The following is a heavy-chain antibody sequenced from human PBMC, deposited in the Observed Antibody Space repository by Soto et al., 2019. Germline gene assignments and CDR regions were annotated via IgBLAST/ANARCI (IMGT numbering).Heavy chain of an antibody. D-gene: IGHD3-22*01. J-gene: IGHJ3*02. CDR1: GGSISSSNW. V-gene: IGHV4-4*02. CDR3: ASLYYYDSSGEDAFDI. Sequence: QVQLQESGPGLVKPSGTLSLTCAVSGGSISSSNWWSWVRQPPGKGLEWIGEIYHSGSTNYNPSLKSRVTISVDKSKNQFSLNLSSVTAADTAVYYCASLYYYDSSGEDAFDIWGQGTMVTVSS. CDR2: IYHSGST.